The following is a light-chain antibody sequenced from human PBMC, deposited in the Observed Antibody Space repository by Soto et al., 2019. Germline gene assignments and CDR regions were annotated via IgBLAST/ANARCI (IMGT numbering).Light chain of an antibody. CDR2: GAS. Sequence: EVMLTQSPGTLSLSPGERATLSCRASQSVSSNYLAWYQQKSGQAPRLLIYGASNRATGIPDRCSGSGSGTEFTLTVRRLEPEDFAGYYCQQYDTSPRTFGKGTKEEFK. J-gene: IGKJ1*01. CDR3: QQYDTSPRT. CDR1: QSVSSNY. V-gene: IGKV3-20*01.